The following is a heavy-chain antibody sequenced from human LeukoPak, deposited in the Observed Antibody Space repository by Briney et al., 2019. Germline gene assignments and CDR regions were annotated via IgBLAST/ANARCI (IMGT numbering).Heavy chain of an antibody. D-gene: IGHD6-13*01. CDR3: ARGRGPPTEARAGT. Sequence: GSSVKVSCKASGGTFSSYAISWVRQAPGQGLEGIGGIIPIFSKATYAQKFQGRVTITADVSTSTAYMELSSLRSEDTAVYYCARGRGPPTEARAGTWGQGTLVTVSS. J-gene: IGHJ5*02. CDR1: GGTFSSYA. V-gene: IGHV1-69*01. CDR2: IIPIFSKA.